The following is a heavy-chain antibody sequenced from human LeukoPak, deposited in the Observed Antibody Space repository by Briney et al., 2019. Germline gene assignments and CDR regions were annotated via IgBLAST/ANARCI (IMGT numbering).Heavy chain of an antibody. Sequence: SETLSLTCTVSGGSISSSSYYWGWIRQPPGKGLEWIGNIRYTGSTYYNPSLKSRVTISVDTSKNQFSLRLSSVTAADTAVYYCARHVRIFGMVRYFDYWGQGTLVTVSP. D-gene: IGHD3-3*01. CDR3: ARHVRIFGMVRYFDY. J-gene: IGHJ4*02. CDR2: IRYTGST. V-gene: IGHV4-39*01. CDR1: GGSISSSSYY.